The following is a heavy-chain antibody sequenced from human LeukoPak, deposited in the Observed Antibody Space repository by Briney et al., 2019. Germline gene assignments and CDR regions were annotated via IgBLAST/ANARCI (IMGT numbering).Heavy chain of an antibody. CDR2: INHSGST. D-gene: IGHD4-23*01. CDR1: GGSFSGYY. Sequence: KPSETLSLTCAVYGGSFSGYYWSWIRQPPGKGLEWIGEINHSGSTNYNPSLKSRVTISVDTPKNQFSLKLSSVTAADTAVYYCARDDYGGNSELISSYFDYWGQGTLVTVSS. V-gene: IGHV4-34*01. J-gene: IGHJ4*02. CDR3: ARDDYGGNSELISSYFDY.